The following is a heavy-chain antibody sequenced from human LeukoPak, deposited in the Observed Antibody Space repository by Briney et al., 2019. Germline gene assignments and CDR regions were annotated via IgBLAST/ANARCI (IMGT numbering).Heavy chain of an antibody. CDR3: ARDLRPDGSGSEHDY. V-gene: IGHV3-64*04. D-gene: IGHD3-10*01. CDR2: ISSNGGST. J-gene: IGHJ4*02. CDR1: GFTFSSYA. Sequence: GGSLRLSCSASGFTFSSYAMHWVRQAPGKGLEYVSAISSNGGSTYYADSVKGRFTISRDNSKNTLYLQMNSLRAEDTAVYYCARDLRPDGSGSEHDYWGQGTLVTVSS.